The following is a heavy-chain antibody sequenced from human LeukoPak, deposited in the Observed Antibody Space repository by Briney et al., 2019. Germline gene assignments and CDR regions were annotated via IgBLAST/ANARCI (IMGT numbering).Heavy chain of an antibody. J-gene: IGHJ4*02. Sequence: PGGSLRLSCAASGFTFSSYWMSWVRQAPGKGLEWVAVISYDGSNKYYADSVKGRFTISRDNSKNTLYLQMNSLRAEDTAVYYCAKDRRYYGSGSYMDYWGQGTLVTVSS. CDR2: ISYDGSNK. D-gene: IGHD3-10*01. V-gene: IGHV3-30*18. CDR3: AKDRRYYGSGSYMDY. CDR1: GFTFSSYW.